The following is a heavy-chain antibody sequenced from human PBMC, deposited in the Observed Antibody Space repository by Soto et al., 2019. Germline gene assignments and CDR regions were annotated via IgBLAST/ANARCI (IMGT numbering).Heavy chain of an antibody. D-gene: IGHD3-22*01. CDR3: ARATYYYDTPGGVSFDY. CDR2: IYYSGST. J-gene: IGHJ4*02. Sequence: SETLSLTCTVSGGSISSGDYYWSWIRQPPGKGLEWIGYIYYSGSTYYNPSLKSRVTISVDTSKNQFSLKLSSVTAADTAVYYCARATYYYDTPGGVSFDYWGQGTLVTVSS. CDR1: GGSISSGDYY. V-gene: IGHV4-30-4*01.